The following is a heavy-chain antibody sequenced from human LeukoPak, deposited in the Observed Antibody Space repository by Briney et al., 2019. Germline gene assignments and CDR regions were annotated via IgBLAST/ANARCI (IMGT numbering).Heavy chain of an antibody. CDR3: ARDGRNLIVVI. V-gene: IGHV4-38-2*02. Sequence: SETLSLTCTVSGYSISSGYYWGWIRQPPGKGPEWIGSIYHSGSTYYNPSLKSRVTISVDTSKNQFSLKLSSVTAADTAVYYCARDGRNLIVVIWGQGTLVTVSS. CDR1: GYSISSGYY. D-gene: IGHD3-22*01. J-gene: IGHJ4*02. CDR2: IYHSGST.